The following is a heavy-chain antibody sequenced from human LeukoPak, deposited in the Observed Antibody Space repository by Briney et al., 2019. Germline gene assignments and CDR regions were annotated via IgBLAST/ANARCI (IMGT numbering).Heavy chain of an antibody. CDR3: ARGGYYDSSGYY. CDR1: GGSISGYY. V-gene: IGHV4-34*01. Sequence: PSETLSLTCTVSGGSISGYYWSWIRRPPGKGLEWIGEINHSGSTNYNPSLKSRVTISVDTSKNQFSLKLSSVTAADTAVYYCARGGYYDSSGYYWGQGTLVTVSS. J-gene: IGHJ4*02. CDR2: INHSGST. D-gene: IGHD3-22*01.